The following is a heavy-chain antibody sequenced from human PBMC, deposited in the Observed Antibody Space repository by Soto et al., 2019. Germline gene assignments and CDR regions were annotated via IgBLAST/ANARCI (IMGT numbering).Heavy chain of an antibody. CDR3: ARAPGDYFDY. Sequence: PSETLSLTCTVSGGSISSSSYYWGWIRQPPGKGLEWIGSIYYSGSTYYNPSLKSRVTISVDTSKNQFSLKLSSVTAADTAVYYCARAPGDYFDYWGPGTLVTVSS. J-gene: IGHJ4*02. CDR1: GGSISSSSYY. CDR2: IYYSGST. V-gene: IGHV4-39*07.